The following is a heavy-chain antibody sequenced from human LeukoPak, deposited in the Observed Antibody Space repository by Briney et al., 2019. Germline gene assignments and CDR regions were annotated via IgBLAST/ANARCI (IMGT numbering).Heavy chain of an antibody. V-gene: IGHV4-38-2*02. Sequence: SETLSLTCTVSGYSISSGYYWGWIRQPPGKGLEWIGSIYHSGSTYYSPSLKSRVTISVDTSKNQFSLKLSSVTAADTAVYYCARDGIEMATIVYWYFDLWGRGTLVTVSS. CDR3: ARDGIEMATIVYWYFDL. CDR2: IYHSGST. D-gene: IGHD5-24*01. CDR1: GYSISSGYY. J-gene: IGHJ2*01.